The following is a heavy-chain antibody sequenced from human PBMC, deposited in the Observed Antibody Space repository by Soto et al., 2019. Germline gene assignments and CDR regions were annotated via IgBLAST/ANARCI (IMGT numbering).Heavy chain of an antibody. J-gene: IGHJ5*02. CDR1: GYTFTSYA. Sequence: QFQLVQSGAEVKKPGASVKVSCNASGYTFTSYAMHWVRQAPGQMLVWMGWINAGNGNTKYSQKFQGRVTITRDTSASTAYMELSSMRSEDTAVYYCARDRFIRRNSSSSWFDPWGQGTMVTVSS. CDR3: ARDRFIRRNSSSSWFDP. CDR2: INAGNGNT. D-gene: IGHD6-6*01. V-gene: IGHV1-3*01.